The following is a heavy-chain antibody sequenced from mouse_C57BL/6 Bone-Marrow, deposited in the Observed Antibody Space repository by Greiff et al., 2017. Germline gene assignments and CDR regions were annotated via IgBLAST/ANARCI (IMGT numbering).Heavy chain of an antibody. Sequence: QVQLQQPGAELVKPGASVKLSCKASGYTFTSYWMHWVKQRPGQGLEWIGMIHPTSGSTNYNEKFKSKATLTVDKSSSTAYVQLSSLTSEDSAVYYCARGDYYGSSYGYFDVWGTGTTVTFAS. CDR1: GYTFTSYW. D-gene: IGHD1-1*01. V-gene: IGHV1-64*01. CDR2: IHPTSGST. J-gene: IGHJ1*03. CDR3: ARGDYYGSSYGYFDV.